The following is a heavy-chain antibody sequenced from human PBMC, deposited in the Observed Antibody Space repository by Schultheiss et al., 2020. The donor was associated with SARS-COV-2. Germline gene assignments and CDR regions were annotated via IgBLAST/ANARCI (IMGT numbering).Heavy chain of an antibody. D-gene: IGHD4-17*01. V-gene: IGHV3-9*01. CDR2: ISWNSYSI. CDR1: GFTFDDYA. Sequence: GGSLRLSCVASGFTFDDYAIHWVRQAPGKGLEWVSGISWNSYSIGYADSVKGRFTISRDNAKNSLNLQMNSLRAEDTALYYCARDSDYGDYVIDYWGQGTLVTVSS. J-gene: IGHJ4*02. CDR3: ARDSDYGDYVIDY.